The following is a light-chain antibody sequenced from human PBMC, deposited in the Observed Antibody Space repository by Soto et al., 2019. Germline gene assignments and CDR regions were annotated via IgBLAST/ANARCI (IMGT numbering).Light chain of an antibody. CDR1: SSDIGGYNY. V-gene: IGLV2-14*01. Sequence: QSALTQPASVSGSPGQSITISCAGTSSDIGGYNYVSWYQQHPGKAPKVMIYEVSNRPSGVSNRFSGSKSGNTASLTISGLQAEDEADYYCSSYAGRTLYVFGTGTKVTVL. CDR2: EVS. CDR3: SSYAGRTLYV. J-gene: IGLJ1*01.